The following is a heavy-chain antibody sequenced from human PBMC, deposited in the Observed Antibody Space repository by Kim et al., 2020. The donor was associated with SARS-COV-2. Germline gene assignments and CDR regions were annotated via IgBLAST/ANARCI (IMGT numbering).Heavy chain of an antibody. J-gene: IGHJ4*02. CDR1: GGTFSSYA. CDR3: ARTPSGAKGWLRMGDFDY. Sequence: ASVKVSCKASGGTFSSYAISWVRQAPGQGLEWMGGIIPIFGTANYAQKFQGRVTITADESTSTAYMELSSLRSEDTAVYYCARTPSGAKGWLRMGDFDYWGQGTLVTVSS. CDR2: IIPIFGTA. V-gene: IGHV1-69*13. D-gene: IGHD5-12*01.